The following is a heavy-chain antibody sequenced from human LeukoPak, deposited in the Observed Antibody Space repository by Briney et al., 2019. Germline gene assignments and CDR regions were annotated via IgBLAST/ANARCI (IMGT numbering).Heavy chain of an antibody. D-gene: IGHD3-22*01. Sequence: GGSLRLSCAASGFTFSTYGMNWVRQAPGKGLEWVSYISSSGSTIYYADSLKGRLTISRDNARNSLYLQMNTLRAEDTAVYYCAREDYDSSGYPFDYWGQGTLVTVSS. CDR3: AREDYDSSGYPFDY. CDR2: ISSSGSTI. CDR1: GFTFSTYG. J-gene: IGHJ4*02. V-gene: IGHV3-48*03.